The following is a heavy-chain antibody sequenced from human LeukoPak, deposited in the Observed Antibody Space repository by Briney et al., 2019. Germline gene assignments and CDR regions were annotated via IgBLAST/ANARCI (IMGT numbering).Heavy chain of an antibody. D-gene: IGHD6-19*01. CDR2: INPNSGGT. CDR3: ARDLKVSSGWYRTYYFDY. Sequence: GASVKVSCKASGYTFTGYYMHWVRQAPGQGLEWMGWINPNSGGTNYAQKFQGRVTMTRDTSISTAYMELSRLRSDDTAVYYCARDLKVSSGWYRTYYFDYWGQGTLVTVSS. CDR1: GYTFTGYY. V-gene: IGHV1-2*02. J-gene: IGHJ4*02.